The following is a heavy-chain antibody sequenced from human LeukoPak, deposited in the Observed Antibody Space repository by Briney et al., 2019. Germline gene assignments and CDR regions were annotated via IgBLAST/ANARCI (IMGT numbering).Heavy chain of an antibody. Sequence: GGSLRLSCAASGFTFCDTAMHWVRQASGKGLEWVGRIRSRPNTYATTYAASVKGRFTISRDDSKNTAYLQMNSLKTEDTAVYYCSGRPDHYDSNSLDYWGQGTLVTVSS. D-gene: IGHD3-22*01. CDR1: GFTFCDTA. CDR3: SGRPDHYDSNSLDY. V-gene: IGHV3-73*01. J-gene: IGHJ4*02. CDR2: IRSRPNTYAT.